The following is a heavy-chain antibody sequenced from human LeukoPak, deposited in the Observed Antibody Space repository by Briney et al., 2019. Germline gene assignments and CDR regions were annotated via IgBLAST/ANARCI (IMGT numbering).Heavy chain of an antibody. CDR1: GGTFSSYA. V-gene: IGHV1-69*05. J-gene: IGHJ4*02. Sequence: SVKVSCKXSGGTFSSYAISWVRQAPGQGLEWMGGIIPIFGTANYAQKFQGRVTITTDESTSTAYMELSSLRSEDTAVYYCARAGNVLRYFDWLFPFDYWGQGTLVTVSS. D-gene: IGHD3-9*01. CDR2: IIPIFGTA. CDR3: ARAGNVLRYFDWLFPFDY.